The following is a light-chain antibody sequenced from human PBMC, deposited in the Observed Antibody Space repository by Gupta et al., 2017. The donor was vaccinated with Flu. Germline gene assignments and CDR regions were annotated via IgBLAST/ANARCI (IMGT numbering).Light chain of an antibody. J-gene: IGLJ3*02. CDR3: AHADDSRNGWV. V-gene: IGLV1-44*01. CDR1: NSNIGRNT. Sequence: QSLLTQPPSSSATPRQRVTISCAGSNSNIGRNTLSWYQQLPAADPNLIILYDNHRRSAVPARFSGSKDGATASLTTSGLQAEEEGDDYCAHADDSRNGWVFGGGTRVTVL. CDR2: YDN.